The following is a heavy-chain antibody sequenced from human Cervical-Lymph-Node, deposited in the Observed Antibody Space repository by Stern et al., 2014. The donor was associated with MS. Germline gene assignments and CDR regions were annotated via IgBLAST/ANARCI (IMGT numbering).Heavy chain of an antibody. CDR1: GYTFTDYR. Sequence: VQLVESGPEVKKPGASVKVSCKASGYTFTDYRIHWVRQARGQGLEYMGWINPRIGVTQFIQRFRGRVTMTSDTSTRTAYMDLSGLTAADTATYYCAKEWGRNDDIMTHFFGSDHWGQGTLVTVSP. CDR2: INPRIGVT. J-gene: IGHJ4*02. D-gene: IGHD3-9*01. V-gene: IGHV1-2*02. CDR3: AKEWGRNDDIMTHFFGSDH.